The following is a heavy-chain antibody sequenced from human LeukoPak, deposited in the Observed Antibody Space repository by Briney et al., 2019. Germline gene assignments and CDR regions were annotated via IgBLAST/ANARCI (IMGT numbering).Heavy chain of an antibody. CDR3: ARAGRRHDFGPNYYYDLDV. J-gene: IGHJ6*02. CDR1: GLTFQRYA. D-gene: IGHD3-3*01. Sequence: GGSLRLSCAASGLTFQRYAMHCVRQAPGKGLEYVSAISRNGGSTFYANSVKGRFTISRDNSKNTLYLQMGSLRAEDTAVYYCARAGRRHDFGPNYYYDLDVWGQGTTVTVSS. CDR2: ISRNGGST. V-gene: IGHV3-64*01.